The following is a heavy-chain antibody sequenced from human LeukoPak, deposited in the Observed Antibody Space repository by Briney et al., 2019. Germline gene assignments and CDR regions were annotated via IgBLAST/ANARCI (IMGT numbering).Heavy chain of an antibody. CDR3: AKDRDYYGSGSYIVSDY. CDR1: GFTFSSYS. V-gene: IGHV3-21*04. Sequence: GGSLRLSCAASGFTFSSYSMNWVRQAPGKGLEWVSSISSSSSYIYYADSVKGRFTISRDNAKNSLYLQMNSLRAEDTALYYCAKDRDYYGSGSYIVSDYWGQGTLVTVSS. D-gene: IGHD3-10*01. CDR2: ISSSSSYI. J-gene: IGHJ4*02.